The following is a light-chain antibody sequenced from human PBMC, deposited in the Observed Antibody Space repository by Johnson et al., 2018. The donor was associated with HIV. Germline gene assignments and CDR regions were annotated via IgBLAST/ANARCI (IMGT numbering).Light chain of an antibody. Sequence: QSVLTQPPSVSAAPGQKVTISCSGSRSNIGNNYVSWYQQFPGTAPKLLISNNEKRPSGIPDRFSGSRSGTSATLGITGLPTGDEADYYCGTWDSSLSAYVFGTGTKVTV. CDR3: GTWDSSLSAYV. CDR2: NNE. V-gene: IGLV1-51*01. CDR1: RSNIGNNY. J-gene: IGLJ1*01.